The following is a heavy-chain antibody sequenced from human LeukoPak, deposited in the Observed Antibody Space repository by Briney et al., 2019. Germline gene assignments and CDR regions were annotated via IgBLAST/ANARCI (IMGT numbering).Heavy chain of an antibody. D-gene: IGHD6-6*01. CDR2: IYYTGNP. Sequence: SETLSLTCTVSGGSMTRYYWSWIRQPPGKGLEWIGNIYYTGNPNYNPSLKSRVPVSVDSSKGQLSLKLTSLTAADSAVYYCARRSTLENFFDSWGQGTPVTVSS. CDR3: ARRSTLENFFDS. V-gene: IGHV4-59*08. CDR1: GGSMTRYY. J-gene: IGHJ4*02.